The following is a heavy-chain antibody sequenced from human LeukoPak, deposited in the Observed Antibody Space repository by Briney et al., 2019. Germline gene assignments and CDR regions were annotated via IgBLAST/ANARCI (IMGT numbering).Heavy chain of an antibody. Sequence: GGSLRLSCAASGFTFSSYTMNWVCQAPGKGLEWVSYISKSSGTMSYADSVKGRFTISRDNAKNSLFLQMNSLRDEDTAVYYCARDENWGFDYWGQGTLVTVSS. CDR1: GFTFSSYT. D-gene: IGHD7-27*01. CDR2: ISKSSGTM. CDR3: ARDENWGFDY. J-gene: IGHJ4*02. V-gene: IGHV3-48*02.